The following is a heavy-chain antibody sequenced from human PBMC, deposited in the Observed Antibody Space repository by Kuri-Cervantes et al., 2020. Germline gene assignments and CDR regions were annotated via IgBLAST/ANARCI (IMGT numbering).Heavy chain of an antibody. Sequence: LSLTCAASGFTFSNAWMSWVRQAPGKGLVWVSLVNSDGMITTYADSVKGRFTISRDNAKNTLYLQMNSLRAEDTAVYSCTTASRWGLSNWGLGTLVTVSS. CDR2: VNSDGMIT. V-gene: IGHV3-74*03. CDR3: TTASRWGLSN. D-gene: IGHD7-27*01. CDR1: GFTFSNAW. J-gene: IGHJ4*02.